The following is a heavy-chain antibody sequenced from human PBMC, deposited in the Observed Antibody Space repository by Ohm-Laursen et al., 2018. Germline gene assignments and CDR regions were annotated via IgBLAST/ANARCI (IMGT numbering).Heavy chain of an antibody. CDR2: ISGSGGST. CDR3: AKDSGGFGYSSGWADY. Sequence: SLRLSCTASGFTFSSYAMSWVRQAPGKGLEWVSGISGSGGSTYYADSVKGRFTISRDNSRNTLYQQMNSLSADDTTVYYCAKDSGGFGYSSGWADYWGQGTLVTVSS. V-gene: IGHV3-23*01. J-gene: IGHJ4*02. D-gene: IGHD6-19*01. CDR1: GFTFSSYA.